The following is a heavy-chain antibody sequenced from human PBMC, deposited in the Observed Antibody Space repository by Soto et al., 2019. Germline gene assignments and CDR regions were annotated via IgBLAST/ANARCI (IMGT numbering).Heavy chain of an antibody. CDR3: ARDGLPDDFRSGGYWFGH. CDR2: ISHDGSDK. Sequence: GGSLRLSCAASGCIFITFAFHFFRHSAFEWLEWVGLISHDGSDKYYADSVKGRFSISRDNSKNTVYMEMSSLTPEDTAVYYCARDGLPDDFRSGGYWFGHWGQVSVVTVSS. D-gene: IGHD3-3*01. V-gene: IGHV3-30-3*01. CDR1: GCIFITFA. J-gene: IGHJ5*02.